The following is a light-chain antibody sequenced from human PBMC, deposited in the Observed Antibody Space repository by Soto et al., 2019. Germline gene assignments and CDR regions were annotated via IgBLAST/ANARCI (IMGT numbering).Light chain of an antibody. CDR1: QTVLYSSNNKNY. CDR2: WAS. V-gene: IGKV4-1*01. Sequence: DIVMTQSPDSLAVSLGERATINCKSSQTVLYSSNNKNYLAWYQQKPGQPPKLLIYWASTRQSAVPDRFSGSGSVTDSILTISSLLAEDGAVYYCQAYYSTPLTFGGGTKVELK. J-gene: IGKJ4*01. CDR3: QAYYSTPLT.